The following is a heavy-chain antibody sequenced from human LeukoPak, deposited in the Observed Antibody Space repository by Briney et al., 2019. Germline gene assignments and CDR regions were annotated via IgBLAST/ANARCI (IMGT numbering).Heavy chain of an antibody. Sequence: GASVKVSCKASGYTFTGYYMHWVRQAPGQGLEWMGRINPNSGGTNYAQKFQGRVTMTRDTSINTAYMELSRLRSDDTAVYYCARGGYSYGFVVDYWGQGTLVTVSS. V-gene: IGHV1-2*06. J-gene: IGHJ4*02. CDR3: ARGGYSYGFVVDY. CDR1: GYTFTGYY. CDR2: INPNSGGT. D-gene: IGHD5-18*01.